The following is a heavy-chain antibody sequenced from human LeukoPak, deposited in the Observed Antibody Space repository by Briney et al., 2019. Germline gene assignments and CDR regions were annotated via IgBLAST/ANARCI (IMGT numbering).Heavy chain of an antibody. CDR3: AGRGDYGVDY. CDR1: GGSFSGYY. Sequence: SETLSLTCAVYGGSFSGYYWSWIRQPPGKGLEWIGEINHSGSTNYNPSLKSRVTISVDTSKNQFSLKLSSVTAADTAVYYCAGRGDYGVDYWGQGTLVTVSS. CDR2: INHSGST. V-gene: IGHV4-34*01. D-gene: IGHD3-16*01. J-gene: IGHJ4*02.